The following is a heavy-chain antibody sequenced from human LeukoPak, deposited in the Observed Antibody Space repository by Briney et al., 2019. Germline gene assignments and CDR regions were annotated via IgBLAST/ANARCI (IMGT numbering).Heavy chain of an antibody. J-gene: IGHJ4*02. V-gene: IGHV4-4*07. CDR2: IYTSGST. D-gene: IGHD2-2*01. Sequence: SETLSLTCTVSGGSISSYYWSWIRQPAGKGLEWIGRIYTSGSTNYNPSLKSRVTISVDTSKNQFSLKLSSVTAADPAVYYFARERQMNPYCSSTRCHYRFDYWGQGTLVTVSS. CDR1: GGSISSYY. CDR3: ARERQMNPYCSSTRCHYRFDY.